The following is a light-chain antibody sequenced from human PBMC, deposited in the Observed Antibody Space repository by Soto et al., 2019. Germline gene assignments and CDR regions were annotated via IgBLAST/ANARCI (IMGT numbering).Light chain of an antibody. J-gene: IGLJ1*01. CDR1: SANIGAGYD. Sequence: QSVLTQPPSVSGAPGQSITISCTGSSANIGAGYDVHWYQQFPGTAPKLLIHGNNDRPSGVPDRFSASKSGTSASLAITGLQAEDEADYYCISYRGSDTSYVFGTGTKLTVL. V-gene: IGLV1-40*01. CDR2: GNN. CDR3: ISYRGSDTSYV.